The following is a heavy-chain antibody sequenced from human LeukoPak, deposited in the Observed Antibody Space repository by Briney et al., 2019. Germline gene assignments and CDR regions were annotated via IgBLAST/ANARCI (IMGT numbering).Heavy chain of an antibody. J-gene: IGHJ4*02. V-gene: IGHV3-7*01. CDR3: ARDQGYSNI. CDR2: IKQDGSEK. D-gene: IGHD6-13*01. Sequence: PGGSLRLSCAASGFTFSSYWMSWVRQAPGKGLEWVANIKQDGSEKSYVDSAKGRFTISRDNAKNSLFLQMNSPRPEDTAVYYCARDQGYSNIWGQGTLVTVSS. CDR1: GFTFSSYW.